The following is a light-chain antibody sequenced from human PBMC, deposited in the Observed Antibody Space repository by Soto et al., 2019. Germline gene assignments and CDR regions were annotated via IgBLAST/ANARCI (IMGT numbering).Light chain of an antibody. CDR3: NSHTISSTLV. V-gene: IGLV2-14*01. Sequence: QSALTQPASVSGSPGQSITISCTGTSSDVDGYNYVSWYQQHPGKAPKLMIYEVSNRPSGVSNRFSGSKSGNTASLTISGLQAEDEADYYCNSHTISSTLVFGGGTKVTVL. J-gene: IGLJ3*02. CDR2: EVS. CDR1: SSDVDGYNY.